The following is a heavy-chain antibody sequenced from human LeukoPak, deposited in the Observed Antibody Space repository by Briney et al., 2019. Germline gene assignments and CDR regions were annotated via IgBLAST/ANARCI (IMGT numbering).Heavy chain of an antibody. CDR2: IYYSGST. J-gene: IGHJ5*02. V-gene: IGHV4-59*01. D-gene: IGHD2-2*01. CDR3: ARAEIVVVPANPEGETSWFDP. CDR1: GGSISSYY. Sequence: SETLSLTCTVSGGSISSYYWNWIRQPPGKGLEWIGYIYYSGSTNYNPSLKSRVTISVDTSKNQFSLKLSSVTAADTAVYYCARAEIVVVPANPEGETSWFDPWGQGTLVTVSS.